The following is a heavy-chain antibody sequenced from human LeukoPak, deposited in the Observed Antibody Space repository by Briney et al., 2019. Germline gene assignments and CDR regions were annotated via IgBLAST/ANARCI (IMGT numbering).Heavy chain of an antibody. CDR1: GGSISSGDYY. CDR3: ARVRRDGYNSPDY. Sequence: SETLSLTCTVSGGSISSGDYYWSWIRQPPGKGLEWIGYIYYSGSTYYNPSLKSRVTISVDTSKNQFSLKLSSVTAADTAVYYCARVRRDGYNSPDYWGQGTLVTVSS. J-gene: IGHJ4*02. V-gene: IGHV4-30-4*02. D-gene: IGHD5-24*01. CDR2: IYYSGST.